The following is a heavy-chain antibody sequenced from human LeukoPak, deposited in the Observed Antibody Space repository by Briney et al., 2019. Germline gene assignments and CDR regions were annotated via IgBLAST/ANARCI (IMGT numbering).Heavy chain of an antibody. Sequence: GALRLSCAASGFTFSSYSMNWVRQAPGKGLEWVSYISSSSSAIYYADSVKGRFTISRDNAKNSLYLQMNSLRAEDTAVYYCARDLSVGSKPDLGFDYWGQGTLVTVSS. J-gene: IGHJ4*02. CDR2: ISSSSSAI. CDR3: ARDLSVGSKPDLGFDY. V-gene: IGHV3-48*01. CDR1: GFTFSSYS. D-gene: IGHD1-26*01.